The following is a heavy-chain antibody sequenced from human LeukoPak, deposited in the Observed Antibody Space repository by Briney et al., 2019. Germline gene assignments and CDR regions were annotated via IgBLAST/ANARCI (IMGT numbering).Heavy chain of an antibody. Sequence: PSETLSLTCTVSGGSISSTYYGAWIRQPPGKGLEWIATISHSGSTYYTPSLESRLTISLDTSRNHFSLRLSSVTAADTAVYYCARVNAPVATFDYWGLGTLVAVSS. CDR1: GGSISSTYY. V-gene: IGHV4-38-2*02. CDR3: ARVNAPVATFDY. D-gene: IGHD1-1*01. CDR2: ISHSGST. J-gene: IGHJ4*02.